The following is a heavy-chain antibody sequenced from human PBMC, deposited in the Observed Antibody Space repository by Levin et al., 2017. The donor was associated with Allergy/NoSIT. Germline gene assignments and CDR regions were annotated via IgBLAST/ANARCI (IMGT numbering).Heavy chain of an antibody. J-gene: IGHJ6*02. Sequence: SETLSLTCAVSGSSISSGYYWGWIRQPPGKGLEWIGSIYHSGSTYYNPSLKSRVTISVDTSKNQFSLKLSSVTAADTAVYYCAREGLTGFSYYYYYGMDVWGQGTTVTVSS. CDR3: AREGLTGFSYYYYYGMDV. CDR1: GSSISSGYY. D-gene: IGHD3-9*01. CDR2: IYHSGST. V-gene: IGHV4-38-2*02.